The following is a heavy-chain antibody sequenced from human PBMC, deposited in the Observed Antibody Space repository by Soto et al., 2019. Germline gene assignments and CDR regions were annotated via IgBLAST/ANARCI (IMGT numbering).Heavy chain of an antibody. V-gene: IGHV3-72*01. CDR2: TRNKANSYTT. D-gene: IGHD5-12*01. CDR3: ARELTALETGLPRGYSGYDAFDI. J-gene: IGHJ3*02. CDR1: GFTFSDHY. Sequence: GGSLRLSCAASGFTFSDHYMDWVRQAPGKGLEWVGRTRNKANSYTTEYAASVKGRFTISRDDSKNSLYLQMNSLKTEDTAVYYCARELTALETGLPRGYSGYDAFDIWGQGTMVTVSS.